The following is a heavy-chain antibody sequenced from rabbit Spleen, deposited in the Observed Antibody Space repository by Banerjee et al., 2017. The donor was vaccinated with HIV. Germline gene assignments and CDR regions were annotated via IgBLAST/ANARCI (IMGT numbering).Heavy chain of an antibody. CDR1: GFDLSSYDY. Sequence: QSLEESGGDLVKPGASLTLTCTASGFDLSSYDYMCWVRQAPGKGLEWIACIVTGLDYPYYASWAKGRFTISKTSSTTVTLQMTSLTAADTATYFCARGFDYTGYGDATYFNLWGQGTLVTVS. V-gene: IGHV1S40*01. CDR2: IVTGLDYP. J-gene: IGHJ4*01. CDR3: ARGFDYTGYGDATYFNL. D-gene: IGHD6-1*01.